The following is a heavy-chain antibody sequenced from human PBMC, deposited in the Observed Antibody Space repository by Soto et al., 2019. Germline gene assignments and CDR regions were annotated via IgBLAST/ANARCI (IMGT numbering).Heavy chain of an antibody. V-gene: IGHV4-61*01. Sequence: PSETLSLTCTVSGGSVSSGSYYWSWIRQPPGKGLEWIGYIYYSGSTNYNPSLKSRVTISVDTSKNQFSLKLSSVTAADTAMYYCARARVRDFWSGYCNWFDPWGQGTLVTVSS. CDR3: ARARVRDFWSGYCNWFDP. J-gene: IGHJ5*02. D-gene: IGHD3-3*01. CDR1: GGSVSSGSYY. CDR2: IYYSGST.